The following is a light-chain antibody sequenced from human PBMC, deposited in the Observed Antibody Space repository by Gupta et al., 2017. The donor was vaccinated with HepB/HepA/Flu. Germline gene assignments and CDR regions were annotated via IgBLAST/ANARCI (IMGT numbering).Light chain of an antibody. CDR2: EVT. CDR1: SSDVGNYNL. J-gene: IGLJ2*01. Sequence: QSALTQPASVSGSPGKSITISCTGTSSDVGNYNLVSWYQQHPGKAPKLMIYEVTKRPSGVSNRFSGSKSGNTASLTISGLQAEDEADYYCCSYAGSNTFVVFGGGTKLTVL. CDR3: CSYAGSNTFVV. V-gene: IGLV2-23*02.